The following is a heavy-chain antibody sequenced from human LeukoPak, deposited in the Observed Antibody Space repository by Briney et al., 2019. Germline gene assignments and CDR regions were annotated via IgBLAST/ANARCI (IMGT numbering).Heavy chain of an antibody. CDR2: INSDGSST. Sequence: GGSLRLSCAASGFTFSSYWMHWVRQAPGKGLVWVSRINSDGSSTSYADSVKGRFTISRDNAKNTLYLQMNSLRAEDTAVYYCARGGIAVAGDDLWGQGTLVTVSA. J-gene: IGHJ5*02. CDR3: ARGGIAVAGDDL. D-gene: IGHD6-19*01. V-gene: IGHV3-74*01. CDR1: GFTFSSYW.